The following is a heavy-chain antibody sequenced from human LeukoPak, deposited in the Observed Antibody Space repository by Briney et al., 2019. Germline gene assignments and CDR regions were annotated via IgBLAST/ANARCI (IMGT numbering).Heavy chain of an antibody. CDR2: ISYDGSNK. CDR3: ARGGGYYGIDY. J-gene: IGHJ4*02. V-gene: IGHV3-30-3*01. D-gene: IGHD1-26*01. Sequence: PGGSLRLSCAASGFTFSSYAMHWVRQAPGKGLEWVAVISYDGSNKYYADSVKGRFTISRDNSKNTLYLQMNSLRAEDTAIYYCARGGGYYGIDYWGQGTLVTVSS. CDR1: GFTFSSYA.